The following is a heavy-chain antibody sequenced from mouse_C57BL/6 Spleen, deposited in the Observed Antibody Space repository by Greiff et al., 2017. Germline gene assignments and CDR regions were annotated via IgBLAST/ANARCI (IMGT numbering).Heavy chain of an antibody. CDR1: GYTFTSYW. CDR2: IDPSDSET. Sequence: QVQLQQSGAELVRPGSSVKLSCKASGYTFTSYWMHWVKQRPIQGLEWIGNIDPSDSETHYNQKFKDKATLTVDKSSSTAYMQLSSLTSEDSAVYYCARAGALTGFDYWGQGTTLTVSS. CDR3: ARAGALTGFDY. J-gene: IGHJ2*01. D-gene: IGHD3-1*01. V-gene: IGHV1-52*01.